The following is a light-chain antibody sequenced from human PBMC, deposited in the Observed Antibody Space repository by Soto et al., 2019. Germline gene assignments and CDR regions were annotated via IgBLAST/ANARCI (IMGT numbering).Light chain of an antibody. V-gene: IGKV3D-15*01. CDR3: QQYNAWPPHT. CDR2: SAT. CDR1: QSVNNR. J-gene: IGKJ2*01. Sequence: VMTQFPATLSASPGERVALSCRPSQSVNNRLAWYQQRPGQAPRLLIYSATLRAAGVPDRFTGRGSGTEFTLIISSLQSEDYGVYYCQQYNAWPPHTCGQGTRVE.